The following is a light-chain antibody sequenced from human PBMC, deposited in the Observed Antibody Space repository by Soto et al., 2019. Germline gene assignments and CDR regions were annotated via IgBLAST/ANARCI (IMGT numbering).Light chain of an antibody. Sequence: EIVMTQSPGTLSLSPGERATLSCRASQSVSSNFLAWYQEKLGQAPRLLIYGASTRATGIPARFSGSGSGTEFTLTISSLQSEDFAVYYCQQYNNWPPGITFGQGTRLE. CDR2: GAS. J-gene: IGKJ5*01. V-gene: IGKV3-15*01. CDR3: QQYNNWPPGIT. CDR1: QSVSSN.